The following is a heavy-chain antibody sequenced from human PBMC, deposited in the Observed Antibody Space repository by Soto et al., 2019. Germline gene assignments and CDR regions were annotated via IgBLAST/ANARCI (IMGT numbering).Heavy chain of an antibody. J-gene: IGHJ6*03. CDR3: AKSAGYCSSTSCYLPPYYYYMDV. V-gene: IGHV3-30*18. D-gene: IGHD2-2*01. CDR2: ISYDGSNK. CDR1: GFTFSSYG. Sequence: GGSLRLSCAASGFTFSSYGMHWVRQAPGKGLEWVAVISYDGSNKYYADSVKGRLTISRDNAKNTLYLQMNSLRAQETALYYGAKSAGYCSSTSCYLPPYYYYMDVWGKGTTVTVSS.